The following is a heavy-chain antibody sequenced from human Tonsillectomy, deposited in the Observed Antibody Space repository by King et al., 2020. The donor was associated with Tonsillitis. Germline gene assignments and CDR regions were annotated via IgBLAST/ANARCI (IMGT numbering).Heavy chain of an antibody. CDR3: ARGGHLGLGDFSSFDY. CDR1: GGTFSSYA. Sequence: QLVQSGAEVKKPGSSVKVSCKASGGTFSSYAISWVKQAPGQGLEWMGGIIPVLDTPNYAQKFQGRVTITADESTSTAYMELSSLRSDDTAVYYCARGGHLGLGDFSSFDYWGQGTLVTVSS. V-gene: IGHV1-69*11. CDR2: IIPVLDTP. D-gene: IGHD3-16*02. J-gene: IGHJ4*02.